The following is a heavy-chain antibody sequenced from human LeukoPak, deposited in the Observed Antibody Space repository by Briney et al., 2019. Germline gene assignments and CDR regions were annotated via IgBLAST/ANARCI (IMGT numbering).Heavy chain of an antibody. J-gene: IGHJ4*02. CDR3: ARQVTFGYAFAYYFDY. D-gene: IGHD5-18*01. CDR2: IYYSGST. Sequence: SETLSLTCTVSGGSTSSYYWSWIRQPPGKGLEWIGYIYYSGSTNYNPSLKSRVTISVDTSKNQFSLKLSSVTAADTAVYYCARQVTFGYAFAYYFDYWGQGSLVTVSS. V-gene: IGHV4-59*08. CDR1: GGSTSSYY.